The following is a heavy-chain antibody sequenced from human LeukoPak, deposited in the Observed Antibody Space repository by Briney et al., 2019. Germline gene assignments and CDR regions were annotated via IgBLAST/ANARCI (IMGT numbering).Heavy chain of an antibody. J-gene: IGHJ4*02. CDR3: ARANRSSGYDGY. CDR2: ISAYKGNT. Sequence: ASVKVSCKDSGYTFTSYGICWVRQAPGQRLEWMGWISAYKGNTNYAQKLQGRVTMTTDTSTSTAYMKRRSLRADDTAVYYCARANRSSGYDGYGGQGTRITVSA. D-gene: IGHD3-22*01. CDR1: GYTFTSYG. V-gene: IGHV1-18*01.